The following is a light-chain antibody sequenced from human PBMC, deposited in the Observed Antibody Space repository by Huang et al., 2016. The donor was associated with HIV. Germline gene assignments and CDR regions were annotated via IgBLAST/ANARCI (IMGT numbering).Light chain of an antibody. V-gene: IGKV3-11*01. CDR1: QSVGNY. CDR2: DTS. CDR3: QQRSSGVT. J-gene: IGKJ4*01. Sequence: IVLTQSPATLSWYPGERVTLSCRASQSVGNYIAWYQQHPGQSPRLLIYDTSYRATGTPSRFSGSGSGTDFALTISNLESEDFAVYYCQQRSSGVTFGGGTKVQVK.